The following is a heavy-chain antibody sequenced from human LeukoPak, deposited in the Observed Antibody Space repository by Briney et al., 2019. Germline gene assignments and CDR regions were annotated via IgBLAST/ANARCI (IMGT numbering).Heavy chain of an antibody. J-gene: IGHJ6*02. CDR1: GFTFDGYA. Sequence: GGSLGLSCAASGFTFDGYAMHWVRQAPGKGLQWVSGISWNSGGIGYVDSVKGRFTISRDNAKNSLYLQMNSLRAEDTALYYCARGLGKYYYYALDVWGQGTTVTVSS. CDR3: ARGLGKYYYYALDV. CDR2: ISWNSGGI. V-gene: IGHV3-9*01. D-gene: IGHD7-27*01.